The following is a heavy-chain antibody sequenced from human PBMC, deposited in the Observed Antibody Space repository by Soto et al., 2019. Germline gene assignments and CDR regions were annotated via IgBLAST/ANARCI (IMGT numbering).Heavy chain of an antibody. J-gene: IGHJ6*02. Sequence: GASVKVSCKASGGTFSSYAISWVRQAPGQGLEWMGGIIPIFGTANYAQKFQGRVTITADESTSTAYMELSSLRSEDTAVYYCARDLGSYVRNYYYYGMDVWGQGTTVTVSS. CDR3: ARDLGSYVRNYYYYGMDV. CDR1: GGTFSSYA. D-gene: IGHD3-16*01. V-gene: IGHV1-69*13. CDR2: IIPIFGTA.